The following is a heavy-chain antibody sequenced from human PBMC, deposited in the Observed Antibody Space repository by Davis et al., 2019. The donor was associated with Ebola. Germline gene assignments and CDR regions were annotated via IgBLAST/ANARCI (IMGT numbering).Heavy chain of an antibody. D-gene: IGHD3-22*01. J-gene: IGHJ4*02. V-gene: IGHV3-11*01. CDR3: VGDGSGYANYYFDY. CDR1: GFTFSDKY. CDR2: ISDSAGTT. Sequence: GGSLRLSCAASGFTFSDKYMSWIRQAPGKGLEWISYISDSAGTTYYADSVRGRFLISRDNAKKSVFLEMNSLRADDTAIYYCVGDGSGYANYYFDYWGQGTLVTVSS.